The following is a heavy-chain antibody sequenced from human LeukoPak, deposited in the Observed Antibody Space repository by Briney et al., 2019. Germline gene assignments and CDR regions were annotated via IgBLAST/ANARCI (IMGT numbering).Heavy chain of an antibody. Sequence: ASVKVSCKASGYTFTSYDINWVRQATGQGLEWMGWINPNSGGTNYAQKFQGRVTLTRDTSISTAYMDLTRLKSDDTAVYYCARAQGVVISDSWGQGTLVTVSS. CDR1: GYTFTSYD. V-gene: IGHV1-2*02. J-gene: IGHJ4*02. CDR2: INPNSGGT. D-gene: IGHD3-22*01. CDR3: ARAQGVVISDS.